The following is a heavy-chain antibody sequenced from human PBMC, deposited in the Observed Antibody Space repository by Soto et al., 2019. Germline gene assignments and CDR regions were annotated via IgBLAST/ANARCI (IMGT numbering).Heavy chain of an antibody. D-gene: IGHD1-1*01. CDR1: GDSVSSNSAA. J-gene: IGHJ4*02. Sequence: SQTPSLTCAISGDSVSSNSAAWNWIRQSPSRGLEWLGRTYYRSKWYNDYAVSVKSRITINPDTSKNQFSLQLNSVTPEDTAVYYCAREWGGGELDPLSYYFDYWGQGTLVTVSS. V-gene: IGHV6-1*01. CDR2: TYYRSKWYN. CDR3: AREWGGGELDPLSYYFDY.